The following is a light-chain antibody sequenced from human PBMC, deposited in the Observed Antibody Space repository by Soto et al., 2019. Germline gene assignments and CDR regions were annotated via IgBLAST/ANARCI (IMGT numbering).Light chain of an antibody. CDR1: LSFSSSY. CDR3: QQYDRSPPT. V-gene: IGKV3-20*01. J-gene: IGKJ2*01. CDR2: GAS. Sequence: EIVLTQSPGTLSLSPGERATLSCRASLSFSSSYLAWYQQKPGQAPRLLIYGASNRATGIPDRFSGSGSGTDFTLTISRLEPEDFAVYYCQQYDRSPPTFGQGTKLEIK.